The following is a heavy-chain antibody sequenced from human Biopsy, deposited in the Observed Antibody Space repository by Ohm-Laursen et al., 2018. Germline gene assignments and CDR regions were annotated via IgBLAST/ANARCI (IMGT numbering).Heavy chain of an antibody. J-gene: IGHJ5*02. CDR1: GGFISSSSYY. CDR2: ISYTGSP. Sequence: SDTLSLTCTVSGGFISSSSYYWGWIRQPPGKGLEWIGSISYTGSPHDNPSLTSRVTISVNTSKNQFSLKLYSLTAADTAVYFCARHPTGFWFDPWGHGTLVTVSS. CDR3: ARHPTGFWFDP. V-gene: IGHV4-39*01.